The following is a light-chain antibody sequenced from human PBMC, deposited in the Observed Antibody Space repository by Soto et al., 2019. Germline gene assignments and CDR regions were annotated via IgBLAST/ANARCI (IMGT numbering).Light chain of an antibody. V-gene: IGKV1-27*01. CDR3: QKYNSAPRT. CDR2: SS. Sequence: DLQMTQSPSSLSSFVGDRVTIPCRASQGISNYCALXQXKXXXXPXXXDXXSSTLQSGVPSRFSGSGSETDFTLTISSLQPEDVATYYCQKYNSAPRTFGQGTKVDIK. J-gene: IGKJ1*01. CDR1: QGISNY.